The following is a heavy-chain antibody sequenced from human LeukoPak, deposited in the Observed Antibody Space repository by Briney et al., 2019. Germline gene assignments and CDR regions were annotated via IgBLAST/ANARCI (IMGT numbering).Heavy chain of an antibody. CDR3: AKDDGSGYYSGAFDI. D-gene: IGHD3-22*01. Sequence: GGSLRLSCAASGFTFSSYAMSWVRQAPGKGLEWVSAISGSGGSTYYADSVKGRFTISRDNSKNTLYLQMNSLRAEDTAVHYCAKDDGSGYYSGAFDIWGQGTMVTVSS. J-gene: IGHJ3*02. V-gene: IGHV3-23*01. CDR1: GFTFSSYA. CDR2: ISGSGGST.